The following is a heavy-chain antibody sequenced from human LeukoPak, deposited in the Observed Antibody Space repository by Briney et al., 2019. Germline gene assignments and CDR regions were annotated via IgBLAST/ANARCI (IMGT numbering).Heavy chain of an antibody. V-gene: IGHV1-69*01. Sequence: SVKVSCKASGGTFSSCAISWVRQAPGQGLEWMGGIIPIFGTANYAQKFQGRVTITADESTSTAYMELSSLRSEDTAVYYCARDPNTAMVNGGDYWGQGTLVTVSS. J-gene: IGHJ4*02. CDR2: IIPIFGTA. D-gene: IGHD5-18*01. CDR3: ARDPNTAMVNGGDY. CDR1: GGTFSSCA.